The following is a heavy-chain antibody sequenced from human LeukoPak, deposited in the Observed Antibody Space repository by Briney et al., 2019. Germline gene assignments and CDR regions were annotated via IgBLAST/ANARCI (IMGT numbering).Heavy chain of an antibody. D-gene: IGHD4-17*01. CDR1: EFNFGDYV. CDR2: INWNGGNT. J-gene: IGHJ4*02. V-gene: IGHV3-20*04. CDR3: ARGPKSTVTTGYYFDY. Sequence: GGSLRLSCAASEFNFGDYVMNWVRQAPGKGLEWVSGINWNGGNTGYADSVKGRFTISRDNAKNSLYLQMNSLRAEDTAVYYCARGPKSTVTTGYYFDYWGQGTLVTVSS.